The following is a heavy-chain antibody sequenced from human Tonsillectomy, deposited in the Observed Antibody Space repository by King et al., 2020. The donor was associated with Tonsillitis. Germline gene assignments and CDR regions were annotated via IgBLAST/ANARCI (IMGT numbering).Heavy chain of an antibody. CDR3: AKEDGGNFIGAFDN. V-gene: IGHV3-23*04. CDR1: GFTFSSYA. Sequence: VQLVESGGGLVQPGGSLRLSCAASGFTFSSYAMSWVRQAPGKGLEWVSTISASGGSTYFADSVKGRFTISRDNSKNTLYLQMNSLRADDTAEYYCAKEDGGNFIGAFDNWGQGTLVTVSS. J-gene: IGHJ4*02. D-gene: IGHD4-23*01. CDR2: ISASGGST.